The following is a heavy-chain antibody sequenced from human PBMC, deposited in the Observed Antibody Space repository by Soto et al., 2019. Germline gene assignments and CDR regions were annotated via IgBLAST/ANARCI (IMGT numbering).Heavy chain of an antibody. CDR3: AKDYCSGGSCYFGYFDY. CDR1: GFTFSSYG. V-gene: IGHV3-30*18. Sequence: PGGSLRLSCAASGFTFSSYGMHWVRQAPGKGLEWVAVISYDGSNKYYADSVKGRFTISRDNSKNTLYLQMNSLRAEDTAVYYCAKDYCSGGSCYFGYFDYWGQGTLVTVSS. D-gene: IGHD2-15*01. J-gene: IGHJ4*02. CDR2: ISYDGSNK.